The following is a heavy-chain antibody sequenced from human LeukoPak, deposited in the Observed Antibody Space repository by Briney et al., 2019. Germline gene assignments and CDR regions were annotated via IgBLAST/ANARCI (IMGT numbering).Heavy chain of an antibody. Sequence: GGSLRLSSVDSGFTLSDYWMHWVRQAPGKGLMWISRIKSDGTATTYADSVQGRFTISRDNAKTKLYLQMNDLRADDTAVYYCARGRQSTSAWLTGYWGQGTQVTVSS. CDR1: GFTLSDYW. J-gene: IGHJ4*02. CDR2: IKSDGTAT. D-gene: IGHD2-2*01. V-gene: IGHV3-74*01. CDR3: ARGRQSTSAWLTGY.